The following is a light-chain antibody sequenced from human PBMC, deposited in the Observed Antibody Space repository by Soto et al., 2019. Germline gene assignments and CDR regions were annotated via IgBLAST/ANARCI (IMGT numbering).Light chain of an antibody. V-gene: IGLV2-14*01. CDR3: SSYTLRNTLVL. CDR2: EVS. CDR1: SSDVGGYNF. Sequence: QSALTQPASVSGSPGQSITISCTGTSSDVGGYNFVSWYQQHPGKAPRLIIYEVSSRLSGVSYRFSGSKSGNTASLTISGLQAEEEADYYCSSYTLRNTLVLFGGGTKLTVL. J-gene: IGLJ3*02.